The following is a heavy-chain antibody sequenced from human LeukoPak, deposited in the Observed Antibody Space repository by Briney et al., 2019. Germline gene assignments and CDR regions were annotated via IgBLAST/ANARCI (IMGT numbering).Heavy chain of an antibody. D-gene: IGHD2-8*01. CDR3: ARQGANGPTALNWYFDL. Sequence: PSETLSLICTVSGGSISSSRYYWGWIRQPPGKGLEWIGSIYYSGSTSYNPSLKSRVTTSVDTSKNQFSLKLSPVTAADTAVYYCARQGANGPTALNWYFDLWGRGTLVTVSS. V-gene: IGHV4-39*01. CDR1: GGSISSSRYY. J-gene: IGHJ2*01. CDR2: IYYSGST.